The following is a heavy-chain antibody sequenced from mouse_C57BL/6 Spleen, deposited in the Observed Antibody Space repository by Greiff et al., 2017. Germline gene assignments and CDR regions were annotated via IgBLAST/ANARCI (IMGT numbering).Heavy chain of an antibody. J-gene: IGHJ4*01. CDR2: IRNKANNHAT. V-gene: IGHV6-6*01. CDR3: TRRTTVVATGAMDY. Sequence: EVKLVESGGGLVQPGGSMKLSCAASGFTFSDAWMDWVRQSPEKGLEWVAEIRNKANNHATYYAESVKGRFTISRDDSKSSVYLQMNSLRAEDTGIYYCTRRTTVVATGAMDYWGQGTSVTVSS. CDR1: GFTFSDAW. D-gene: IGHD1-1*01.